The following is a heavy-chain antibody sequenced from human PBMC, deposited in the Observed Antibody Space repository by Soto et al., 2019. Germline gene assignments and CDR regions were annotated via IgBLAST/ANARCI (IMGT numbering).Heavy chain of an antibody. D-gene: IGHD3-22*01. CDR1: GYTFTSYD. CDR3: ARDQTYYYDSSDGMDV. V-gene: IGHV1-8*01. Sequence: GASVKVSCKASGYTFTSYDINWVRQATGQGLEWMGWMNPNSGNTGYAQKFQGRVTMTRNTSISTAYMELSSLRSEDTAVYYCARDQTYYYDSSDGMDVWGQGTTVTVSS. CDR2: MNPNSGNT. J-gene: IGHJ6*02.